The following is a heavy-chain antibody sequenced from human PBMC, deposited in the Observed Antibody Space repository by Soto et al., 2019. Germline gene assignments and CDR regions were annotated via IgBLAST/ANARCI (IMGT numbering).Heavy chain of an antibody. CDR2: IYYSGST. V-gene: IGHV4-59*01. D-gene: IGHD2-15*01. Sequence: QVQLQESGPGLVKPSETLSLTCTGSGGSISSYYWSWIRQPPGKGLEWIGYIYYSGSTNYNPSLKSRVTISVETSKNQFPLKLSSVTAADTAVYYWARCIGGSGGSCYPNWGQGTLVTVSS. CDR3: ARCIGGSGGSCYPN. J-gene: IGHJ4*02. CDR1: GGSISSYY.